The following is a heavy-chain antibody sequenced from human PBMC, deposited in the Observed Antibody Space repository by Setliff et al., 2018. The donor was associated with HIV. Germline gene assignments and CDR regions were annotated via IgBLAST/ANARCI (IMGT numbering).Heavy chain of an antibody. D-gene: IGHD3-10*01. V-gene: IGHV4-39*07. J-gene: IGHJ6*03. Sequence: SETLSLTCTVSTDSLSSSTNHWGWIRQSPGKGLEWIGSGFHSGSTNYNPSLQSRVAMSVDTSKNQFSLKVRSVTAADSAVYYCAREWRGRYYYYTDVWGKGTTVTV. CDR2: GFHSGST. CDR3: AREWRGRYYYYTDV. CDR1: TDSLSSSTNH.